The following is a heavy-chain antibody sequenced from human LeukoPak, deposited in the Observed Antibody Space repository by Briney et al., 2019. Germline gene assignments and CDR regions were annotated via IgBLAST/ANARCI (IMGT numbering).Heavy chain of an antibody. CDR3: ARGYGYYDFWSGFPFAPKYYYMDV. Sequence: PSETLSLTCTVSGGSISSDNYYWGWIRQPPGKGLEWIGSIYYSGTTYYNPSLKSRVTISVDTSKNQFSLKLSSVTAADTAVYYCARGYGYYDFWSGFPFAPKYYYMDVWGKGTTVTVSS. CDR2: IYYSGTT. CDR1: GGSISSDNYY. J-gene: IGHJ6*03. V-gene: IGHV4-39*01. D-gene: IGHD3-3*01.